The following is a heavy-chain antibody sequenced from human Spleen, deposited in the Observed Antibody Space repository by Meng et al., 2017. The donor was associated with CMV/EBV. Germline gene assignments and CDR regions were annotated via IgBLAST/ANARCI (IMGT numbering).Heavy chain of an antibody. D-gene: IGHD2-2*01. CDR3: ARVGGCSSTSCYNSYYYYGMDV. CDR1: GYTFTGYY. V-gene: IGHV1-2*02. CDR2: INPNSGGT. Sequence: ASVKVSCKASGYTFTGYYMHWVRQAPGQGLEWMGWINPNSGGTNYAQKCQGRVTMTRDTSISTAYLELSRLGSDATAVYDCARVGGCSSTSCYNSYYYYGMDVWGQGTTVTVSS. J-gene: IGHJ6*02.